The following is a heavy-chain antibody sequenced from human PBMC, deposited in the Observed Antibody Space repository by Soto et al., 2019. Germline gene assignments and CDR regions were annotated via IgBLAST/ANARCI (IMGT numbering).Heavy chain of an antibody. CDR2: ISATGGSA. CDR1: GFTFSSYA. CDR3: AKGTTAVYCFDF. V-gene: IGHV3-23*04. J-gene: IGHJ4*02. Sequence: DVQLVESGGGLVQPGGSLRLSCAASGFTFSSYAMSWVRQAPGKGLEWVSAISATGGSAFYADSVKGRFTISRDNSKNTVFLQIDSLVTEDTAVYYCAKGTTAVYCFDFWGQGTLVTVSS. D-gene: IGHD2-15*01.